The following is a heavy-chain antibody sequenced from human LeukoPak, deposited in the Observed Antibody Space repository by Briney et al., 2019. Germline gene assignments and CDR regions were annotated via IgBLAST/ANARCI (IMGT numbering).Heavy chain of an antibody. CDR2: INPRGGST. J-gene: IGHJ4*02. V-gene: IGHV1-46*01. CDR3: ARALGAGGGFDY. D-gene: IGHD3-10*01. Sequence: ASVKVSCKASGYAFTSYYIHWVRQAPGQGLEWMGIINPRGGSTSYAQKFQGRVAMTKDTSTSTVYMELSSLGSEDTAIYYCARALGAGGGFDYWGQGTLVTVSS. CDR1: GYAFTSYY.